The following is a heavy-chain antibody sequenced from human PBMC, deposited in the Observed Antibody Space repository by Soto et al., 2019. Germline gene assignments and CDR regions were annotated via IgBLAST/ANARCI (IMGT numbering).Heavy chain of an antibody. CDR2: ISAYNGNT. D-gene: IGHD3-22*01. CDR1: GYTFTSYG. J-gene: IGHJ4*02. V-gene: IGHV1-18*01. Sequence: QVQLVQSGAEVKKPGASVKVSCKASGYTFTSYGISWVRQAPGQGLEWMGWISAYNGNTNYAQKLQGRVTMTTDTSTSTAYRELRSLRSDDTAVYYCARVPDYYDSSGFVDYWGQGTLVTVSS. CDR3: ARVPDYYDSSGFVDY.